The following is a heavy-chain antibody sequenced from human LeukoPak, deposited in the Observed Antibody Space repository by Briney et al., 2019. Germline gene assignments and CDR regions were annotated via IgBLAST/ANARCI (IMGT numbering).Heavy chain of an antibody. CDR2: FAVSDTTT. CDR3: TTLGYHLDS. J-gene: IGHJ4*02. D-gene: IGHD3-22*01. Sequence: PGGSLRLSCAASGFNFGAYEMKWVRQAQGKGLEWVAYFAVSDTTTYYADSVKGRFTISRDNARNSLYLQMNSLRAEDTALYYCTTLGYHLDSWGQGTLVTVSS. CDR1: GFNFGAYE. V-gene: IGHV3-48*03.